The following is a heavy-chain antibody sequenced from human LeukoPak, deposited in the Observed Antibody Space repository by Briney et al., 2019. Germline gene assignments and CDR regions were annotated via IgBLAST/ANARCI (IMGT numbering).Heavy chain of an antibody. Sequence: GGSLRLSCTASGFTFGDYAVSWVRRAPGRGLEWVGLIRRRAFGETADYAASVKGRFTISRDDSESIAYLQMNSLKTEDTAVYYCTREGAAAAYGMDVWGQGTTVTVSS. CDR1: GFTFGDYA. J-gene: IGHJ6*02. V-gene: IGHV3-49*04. CDR3: TREGAAAAYGMDV. D-gene: IGHD6-13*01. CDR2: IRRRAFGETA.